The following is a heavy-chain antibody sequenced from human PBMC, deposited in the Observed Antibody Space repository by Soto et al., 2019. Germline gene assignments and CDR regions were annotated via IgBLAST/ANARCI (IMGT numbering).Heavy chain of an antibody. V-gene: IGHV4-61*01. Sequence: QVQLQESGPGLVKPSETLSLTCTVSGGSVSSESHYWSWIRQTPGKGLEWIGYIYYTGNTNYNPPLKGRVTMSVDTSRDQLSLRLRSVTRADTAVYYCARDQYDFRSGSYYYAMEVWGQGTKVTVSS. D-gene: IGHD3-3*01. CDR2: IYYTGNT. CDR1: GGSVSSESHY. J-gene: IGHJ6*02. CDR3: ARDQYDFRSGSYYYAMEV.